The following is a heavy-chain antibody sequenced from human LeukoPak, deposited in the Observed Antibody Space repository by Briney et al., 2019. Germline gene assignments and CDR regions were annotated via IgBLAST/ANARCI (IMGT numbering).Heavy chain of an antibody. Sequence: GGSLRLSCAASGFTFSSYSMNWVRQAPGKGLEWVSSISSTGSYIYYADSVKGRFTIPRDNAKNSLYLQMNSLRAEDTAVYYCAELGITMIGGVWGKGTTVTISS. CDR2: ISSTGSYI. J-gene: IGHJ6*04. CDR3: AELGITMIGGV. D-gene: IGHD3-10*02. V-gene: IGHV3-21*01. CDR1: GFTFSSYS.